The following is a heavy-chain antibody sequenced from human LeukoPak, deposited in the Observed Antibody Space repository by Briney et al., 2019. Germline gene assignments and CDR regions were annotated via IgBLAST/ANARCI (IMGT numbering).Heavy chain of an antibody. D-gene: IGHD2-2*01. Sequence: ASVKVSCKASGYTFTSYGISWVRQAPGQGLEWMGWISAYNGNTNYAQKLQGRVTMTTDTSTSTAYMELRSLRSDDTAVYYCARVGIGNYRIVVVPAAIDYWGQGTLVTVSS. CDR3: ARVGIGNYRIVVVPAAIDY. V-gene: IGHV1-18*01. J-gene: IGHJ4*02. CDR1: GYTFTSYG. CDR2: ISAYNGNT.